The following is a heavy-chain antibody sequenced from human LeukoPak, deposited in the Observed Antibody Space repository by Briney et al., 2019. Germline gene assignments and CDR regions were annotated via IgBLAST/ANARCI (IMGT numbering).Heavy chain of an antibody. V-gene: IGHV1-3*01. Sequence: ASVKVSCKASGYTFTSYAMHWVRQAPGQRLEWMGWINAGNGNTKYSQKFQGRVTITRDTSASTAYMELSSLRSEDTAVYYCARVPCDGTSCYTYYYYYGMDVWGQGTTVTVSS. D-gene: IGHD2-2*02. CDR1: GYTFTSYA. CDR3: ARVPCDGTSCYTYYYYYGMDV. CDR2: INAGNGNT. J-gene: IGHJ6*02.